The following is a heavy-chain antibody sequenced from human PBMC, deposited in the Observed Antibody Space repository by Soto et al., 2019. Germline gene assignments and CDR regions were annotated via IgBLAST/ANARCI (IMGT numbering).Heavy chain of an antibody. Sequence: SVKVSCKASGGTFSSYAISWVRQAPGQGLEWMGGIIPIFGTANYAQKFQGRVTITADESTSKAYMELSSLRSEDTAVYYCASSTRNTYYDFRSGYSTLDYWGQGTLVTVSS. CDR1: GGTFSSYA. CDR3: ASSTRNTYYDFRSGYSTLDY. V-gene: IGHV1-69*13. J-gene: IGHJ4*02. D-gene: IGHD3-3*01. CDR2: IIPIFGTA.